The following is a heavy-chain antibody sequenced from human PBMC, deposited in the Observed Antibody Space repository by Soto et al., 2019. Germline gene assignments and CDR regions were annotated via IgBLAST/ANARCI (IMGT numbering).Heavy chain of an antibody. Sequence: GASVKVSCKASGYTFTSYGISWVRQAPGQGLEWMGWISAYNGNTNYAQKLQGRVTMTTDTSTSTAYMELRSLRSDDTAVYYCAAIVVPADIDNYYYGMDVWGQGTTVTVSS. J-gene: IGHJ6*02. CDR2: ISAYNGNT. CDR1: GYTFTSYG. V-gene: IGHV1-18*04. CDR3: AAIVVPADIDNYYYGMDV. D-gene: IGHD2-2*01.